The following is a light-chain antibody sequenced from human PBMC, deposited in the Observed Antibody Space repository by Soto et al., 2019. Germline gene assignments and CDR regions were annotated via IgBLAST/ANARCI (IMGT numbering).Light chain of an antibody. CDR1: RSVSSY. V-gene: IGKV3-11*01. Sequence: EIVLTQSPGTLSLSPGERATLSCRASRSVSSYLAWYQQKPGQAPRLLIYDASNRATGIPARFSGSGSGTDFALTIISLEPEDSAVYYCQQRSNWPSITFGQGTRLEIK. J-gene: IGKJ5*01. CDR3: QQRSNWPSIT. CDR2: DAS.